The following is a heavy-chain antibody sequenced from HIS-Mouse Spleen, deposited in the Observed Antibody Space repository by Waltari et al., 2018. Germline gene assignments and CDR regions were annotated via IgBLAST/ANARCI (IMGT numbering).Heavy chain of an antibody. Sequence: QVQLVQSGAEVKKPGSSVKVSCKASGGTFSSYAISWVRQAPGQGLEWMGRISPIRGIANYAQKCQGRVTITADKCTSTAYMELSSLRSEDTAVYYCARHPEIAAAVGAFDIWGQGTMVTVSS. V-gene: IGHV1-69*04. CDR2: ISPIRGIA. J-gene: IGHJ3*02. D-gene: IGHD6-13*01. CDR3: ARHPEIAAAVGAFDI. CDR1: GGTFSSYA.